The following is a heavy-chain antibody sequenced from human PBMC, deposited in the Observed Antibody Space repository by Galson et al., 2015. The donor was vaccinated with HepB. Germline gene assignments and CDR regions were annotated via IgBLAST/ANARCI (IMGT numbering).Heavy chain of an antibody. CDR2: ISAYNGNT. CDR3: ARDSGSYYYFDY. CDR1: GYTFTSYG. D-gene: IGHD1-26*01. V-gene: IGHV1-18*01. Sequence: SVKVSCKASGYTFTSYGMRWVRQAPGQGLEWMGWISAYNGNTNYAQKLQGRVTMTTDTSTSTAYMEMRSLRSDDTAVYYCARDSGSYYYFDYWGQGTLVTVSS. J-gene: IGHJ4*02.